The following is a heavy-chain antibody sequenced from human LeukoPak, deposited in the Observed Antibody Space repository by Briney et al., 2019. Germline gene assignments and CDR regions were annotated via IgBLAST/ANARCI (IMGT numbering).Heavy chain of an antibody. J-gene: IGHJ5*02. V-gene: IGHV3-19*01. CDR2: VSWNGSRT. CDR3: AKAQGWNYENWFDP. D-gene: IGHD1-7*01. CDR1: GFTFSNSD. Sequence: GGSLRLSCAASGFTFSNSDMNWVRQAPGKGLEWVSGVSWNGSRTHYADSVKGRFIISRDNSRNFLYQQMNSLRAEDTAVYYCAKAQGWNYENWFDPWGQGTLVTVSS.